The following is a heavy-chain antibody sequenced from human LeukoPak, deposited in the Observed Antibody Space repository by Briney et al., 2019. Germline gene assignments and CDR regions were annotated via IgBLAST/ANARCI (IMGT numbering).Heavy chain of an antibody. CDR1: GGSISSGDYY. V-gene: IGHV4-30-4*01. Sequence: PSETLSLTCTVSGGSISSGDYYWSWIRQPPGKGLEWIGYIYYSGSTYYNPSLKSRVTISVDTSKNQFSLKLSSVTAADTAVYYCARLKLRYSYYYGMDVWGQGTTVTVSS. D-gene: IGHD2-2*02. CDR2: IYYSGST. J-gene: IGHJ6*02. CDR3: ARLKLRYSYYYGMDV.